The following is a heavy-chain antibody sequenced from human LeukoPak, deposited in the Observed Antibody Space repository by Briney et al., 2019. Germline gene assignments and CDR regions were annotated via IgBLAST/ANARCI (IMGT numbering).Heavy chain of an antibody. CDR2: ISSSSSYI. CDR1: GFTFSSYS. D-gene: IGHD3-22*01. Sequence: GGSLRLSCAASGFTFSSYSMNWVRQAPGKGLEWVSSISSSSSYIYYVDSVKGRFTISRDNSKNTLYLQMNSLRAEDTAVYYCAKDSSGYYVDYWGQGTLVTVSS. V-gene: IGHV3-21*01. J-gene: IGHJ4*02. CDR3: AKDSSGYYVDY.